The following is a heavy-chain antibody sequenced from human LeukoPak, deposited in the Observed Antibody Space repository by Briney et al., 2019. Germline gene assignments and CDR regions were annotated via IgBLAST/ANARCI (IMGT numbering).Heavy chain of an antibody. V-gene: IGHV3-53*01. CDR2: IYSGGST. CDR1: GFTVSSNY. D-gene: IGHD6-19*01. CDR3: AREVYGAVAGTFDC. J-gene: IGHJ4*02. Sequence: GGSLRLSCAASGFTVSSNYMNWVRQAPGKGLEWVSIIYSGGSTNYADSVKGRFTISRDNSKNTLYLQMNSLRAEDTAVYYCAREVYGAVAGTFDCRGQGTLVTVSS.